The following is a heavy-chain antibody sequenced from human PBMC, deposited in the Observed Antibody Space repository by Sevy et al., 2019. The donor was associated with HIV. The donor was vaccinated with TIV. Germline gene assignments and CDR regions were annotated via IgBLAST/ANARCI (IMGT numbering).Heavy chain of an antibody. CDR1: GYSFTSYG. V-gene: IGHV1-18*01. Sequence: ASVKVSCKASGYSFTSYGISWVRQAPGQGLEWMGWISGYNGKTNYEQKLQGRVTMTTDTSTSTAYMELRSLISDDTAVYYCARDNSNYGDSYGMDVWGQGTTVTVSS. J-gene: IGHJ6*02. CDR3: ARDNSNYGDSYGMDV. D-gene: IGHD4-17*01. CDR2: ISGYNGKT.